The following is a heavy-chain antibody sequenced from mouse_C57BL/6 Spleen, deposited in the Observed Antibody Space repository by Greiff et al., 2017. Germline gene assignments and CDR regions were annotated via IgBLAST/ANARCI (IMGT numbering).Heavy chain of an antibody. D-gene: IGHD1-1*01. CDR3: ARDYYGSSYWYFDV. CDR1: GYTFTSYW. J-gene: IGHJ1*03. Sequence: QVQLQQPGAELVKPGASVKLSCKASGYTFTSYWMHWVKQRPGQGLEWIGMIHPNSGSTNDNEKFKSKATLTVDKSSSTAYMQLSSLTSEDSAVYYCARDYYGSSYWYFDVWGTGTTVTVSS. CDR2: IHPNSGST. V-gene: IGHV1-64*01.